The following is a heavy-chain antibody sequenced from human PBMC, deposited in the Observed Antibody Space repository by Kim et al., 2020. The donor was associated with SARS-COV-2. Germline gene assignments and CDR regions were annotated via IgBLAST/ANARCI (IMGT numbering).Heavy chain of an antibody. D-gene: IGHD6-13*01. V-gene: IGHV3-33*01. CDR1: GFTFSSYG. Sequence: GGSLRLSCAASGFTFSSYGMHWVRQAPGKGLEWVAVIWYDGSNKYYADSVKGRFTISRDNSKNTLYLQMNSLRAEVTAVYYCARDHSSSHDAFDIWGQGTMVTVSS. CDR3: ARDHSSSHDAFDI. J-gene: IGHJ3*02. CDR2: IWYDGSNK.